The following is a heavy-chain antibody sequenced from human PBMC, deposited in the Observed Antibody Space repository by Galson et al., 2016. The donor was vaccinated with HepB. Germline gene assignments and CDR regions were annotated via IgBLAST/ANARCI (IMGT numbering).Heavy chain of an antibody. Sequence: SLRLSCATSGFTFKSYSMNWVRQAPGKGLEWVSYISSSSDTIYYADSVKGRFTISRDNANNLLYLQMNSLRDADTAVYYCARDEWDFAVIGEPYGMDFWGQGTVVVVSS. J-gene: IGHJ6*02. V-gene: IGHV3-48*02. CDR2: ISSSSDTI. D-gene: IGHD1-26*01. CDR3: ARDEWDFAVIGEPYGMDF. CDR1: GFTFKSYS.